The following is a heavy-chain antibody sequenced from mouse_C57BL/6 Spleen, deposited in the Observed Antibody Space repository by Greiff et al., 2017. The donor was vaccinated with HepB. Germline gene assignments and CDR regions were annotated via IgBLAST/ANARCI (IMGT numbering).Heavy chain of an antibody. CDR3: ARGIYYDYLYAMDY. Sequence: VQLKESGPELVKPGDSVKISCKASGYSFTGYFMNWVMQSHGKSLEWIGRINPYNGDTFYNQKFKGKATLTVDKSSSTAHMELRSLTSEDSAVYYCARGIYYDYLYAMDYWGQGTSVTVSS. J-gene: IGHJ4*01. V-gene: IGHV1-20*01. CDR1: GYSFTGYF. D-gene: IGHD2-4*01. CDR2: INPYNGDT.